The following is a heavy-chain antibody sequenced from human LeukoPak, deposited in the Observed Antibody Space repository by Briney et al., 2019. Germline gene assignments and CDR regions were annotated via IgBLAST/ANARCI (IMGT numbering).Heavy chain of an antibody. CDR3: ARDNSVGDVAWWYDP. CDR2: INPSGSST. CDR1: GHGFPSHY. V-gene: IGHV1-46*01. Sequence: ASVKVSCKASGHGFPSHYMHWVRQAPGQGLEWLGLINPSGSSTLYAQKFQGRVTMTRDMSTTTDYMELSSLRSEDTAVYYCARDNSVGDVAWWYDPWGQGTLVTVSS. D-gene: IGHD1-26*01. J-gene: IGHJ5*02.